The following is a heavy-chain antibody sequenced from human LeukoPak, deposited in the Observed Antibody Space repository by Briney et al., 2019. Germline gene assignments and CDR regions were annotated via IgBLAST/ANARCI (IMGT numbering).Heavy chain of an antibody. Sequence: PGGSLRLSCAASGFTFSSYAMSWVRQAPGKGLEWVSGISGSGGSTYSADSVKGRFTISGDNSKNTLYLQMNSLRAEDTAVYRCAKGVSTISYYYYGMDVWGQGTTVTVSS. J-gene: IGHJ6*02. V-gene: IGHV3-23*01. D-gene: IGHD5/OR15-5a*01. CDR1: GFTFSSYA. CDR3: AKGVSTISYYYYGMDV. CDR2: ISGSGGST.